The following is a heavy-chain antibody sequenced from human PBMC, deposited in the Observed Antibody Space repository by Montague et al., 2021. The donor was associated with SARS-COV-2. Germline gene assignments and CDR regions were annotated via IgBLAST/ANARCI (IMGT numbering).Heavy chain of an antibody. CDR1: GGSFSGYY. J-gene: IGHJ5*01. V-gene: IGHV4-34*01. D-gene: IGHD3-22*01. CDR2: VNQSGST. Sequence: SETLSLTCAVYGGSFSGYYWSWIRLPPGKGLEWIGEVNQSGSTNYNPSLKSRVTLSVDTSKKQFSLKLSSLTAADTAVYYCARVAGGYYHDSSAYFDYWGQGSLVTVYS. CDR3: ARVAGGYYHDSSAYFDY.